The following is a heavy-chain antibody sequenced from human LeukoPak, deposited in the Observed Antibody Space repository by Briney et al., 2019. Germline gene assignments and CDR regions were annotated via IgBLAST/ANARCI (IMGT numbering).Heavy chain of an antibody. V-gene: IGHV3-53*05. D-gene: IGHD1-26*01. CDR2: ISGSGDKT. CDR1: GFTVSSNY. CDR3: ARAQEVGAKDPVDY. Sequence: GGSLRLSCAASGFTVSSNYMTWVRQAPGKGLEWVSSISGSGDKTYYADSVKGRFTISRDISKNTLYLQMNSLRAEDTAVYYCARAQEVGAKDPVDYWGQGTLVTVSS. J-gene: IGHJ4*02.